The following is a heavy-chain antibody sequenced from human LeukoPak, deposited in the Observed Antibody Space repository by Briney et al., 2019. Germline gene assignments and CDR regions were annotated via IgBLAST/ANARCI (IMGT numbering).Heavy chain of an antibody. CDR3: ARANYYDTSGYSRGAFDI. CDR1: GGSISSYY. V-gene: IGHV4-4*07. D-gene: IGHD3-22*01. J-gene: IGHJ3*02. CDR2: IYTSGST. Sequence: SETLSLACTVSGGSISSYYWSWIRQPAGKGLEWIGRIYTSGSTNYNPSLKSRVTMSVDTSKNQFSLKLSSVTAADTAVYYCARANYYDTSGYSRGAFDIWGQGTMVTVSS.